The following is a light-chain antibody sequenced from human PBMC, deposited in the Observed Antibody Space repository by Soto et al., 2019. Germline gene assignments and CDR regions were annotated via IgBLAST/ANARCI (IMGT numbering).Light chain of an antibody. V-gene: IGLV2-11*01. CDR1: SSDVGGYNY. CDR2: DVS. CDR3: CSYAGSVVV. J-gene: IGLJ2*01. Sequence: QSALTQPRSVSGSPGQSVTISCTGTSSDVGGYNYVSWYQQHPGKAPKLMIYDVSKRPSGVPDRCSGSKSGNTASLTISGLQAEDEADYYCCSYAGSVVVFGGGTKVNVL.